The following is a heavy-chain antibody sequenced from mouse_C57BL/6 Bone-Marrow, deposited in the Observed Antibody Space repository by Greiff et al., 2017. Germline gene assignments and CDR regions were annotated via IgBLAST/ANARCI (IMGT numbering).Heavy chain of an antibody. Sequence: QVQLQQSGPELVKPGASVKISCKASGYAFSSSWMNWVKQRPGKGLEWIGRIYPGDGDTNYNGKFKGKATLTADKSSSTAYMQLSSLTSEDSAVYFCASPYGSRAWFAYWGQGTLVTVSA. CDR3: ASPYGSRAWFAY. CDR2: IYPGDGDT. J-gene: IGHJ3*01. D-gene: IGHD1-1*01. CDR1: GYAFSSSW. V-gene: IGHV1-82*01.